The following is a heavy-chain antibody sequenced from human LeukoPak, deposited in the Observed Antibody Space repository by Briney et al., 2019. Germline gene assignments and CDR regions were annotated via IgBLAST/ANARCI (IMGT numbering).Heavy chain of an antibody. CDR2: ISSSSSYI. CDR3: ARTIAVGNWFDP. CDR1: GFTFSSYS. D-gene: IGHD6-19*01. V-gene: IGHV3-21*01. Sequence: PGGSLRLSCAASGFTFSSYSMNWVRQAPGKGLEWVSSISSSSSYIYYADSVKGRFTISRDNAKNSLYLQMNSLRAEDTAVYYCARTIAVGNWFDPWGQGTLVTVSS. J-gene: IGHJ5*02.